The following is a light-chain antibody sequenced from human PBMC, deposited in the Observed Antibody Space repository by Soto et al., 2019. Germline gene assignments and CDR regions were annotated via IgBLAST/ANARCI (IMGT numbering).Light chain of an antibody. J-gene: IGKJ1*01. CDR1: QNIYNS. Sequence: DIQMTQSPSSLSASLGDRVTITCRTSQNIYNSLNWYQQKAGRAPAVLIYGASNLQGGVPLRFSGSGSGTDFTLTISGLQPEDSATYYCQESRSALWGTCGQGTKGDI. CDR2: GAS. V-gene: IGKV1-39*01. CDR3: QESRSALWGT.